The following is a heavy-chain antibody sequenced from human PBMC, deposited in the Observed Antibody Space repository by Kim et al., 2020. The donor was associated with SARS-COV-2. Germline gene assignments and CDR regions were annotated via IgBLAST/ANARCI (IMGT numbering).Heavy chain of an antibody. CDR3: ARHRWGGAVAGTNFDY. Sequence: SETLSLTCTVSGGSISSSSYYWGWIRQPPGKGLEWIGSIYYSGSTYYNPSLKSRVTISVDTSKNQFSLKLSSVTAADTAVYYCARHRWGGAVAGTNFDYWGQGTLVTVSS. V-gene: IGHV4-39*01. CDR2: IYYSGST. D-gene: IGHD6-19*01. J-gene: IGHJ4*02. CDR1: GGSISSSSYY.